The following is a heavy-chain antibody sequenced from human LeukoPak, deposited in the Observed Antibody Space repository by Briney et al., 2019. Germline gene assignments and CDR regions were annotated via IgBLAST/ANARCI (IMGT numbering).Heavy chain of an antibody. V-gene: IGHV1-46*01. CDR1: GYTFTDYY. CDR2: INPSGGST. CDR3: ARLGEVWSGYNYYFDY. D-gene: IGHD3-3*01. J-gene: IGHJ4*02. Sequence: ASVKVSCKASGYTFTDYYIHWVRQAPGQGLEWMGIINPSGGSTSYAQKFQGRVTMTRDTSTSTVYMELSSLRSEDTAVYYCARLGEVWSGYNYYFDYWGQGTLVTVSS.